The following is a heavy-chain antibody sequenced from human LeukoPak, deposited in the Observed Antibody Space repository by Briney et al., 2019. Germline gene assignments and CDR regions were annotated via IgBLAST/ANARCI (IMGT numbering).Heavy chain of an antibody. CDR1: GYTFTSYY. CDR3: ARVAAAGTPIDY. V-gene: IGHV1-46*01. Sequence: ASVKVSCKASGYTFTSYYMHWVRQAPGQGLEWMGIINPSGGSTSYAQKFQGRVTMTRDMSTSTVYMELSGLRSEDTAVYYCARVAAAGTPIDYWGQGTLVTVSS. D-gene: IGHD6-13*01. CDR2: INPSGGST. J-gene: IGHJ4*02.